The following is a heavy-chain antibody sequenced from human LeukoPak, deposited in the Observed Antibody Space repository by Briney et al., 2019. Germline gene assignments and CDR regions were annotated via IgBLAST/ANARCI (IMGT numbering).Heavy chain of an antibody. D-gene: IGHD2-15*01. CDR3: ARGYCDDGGCFGALDY. J-gene: IGHJ4*02. Sequence: GESLKISCKVSGYKFTRYWIGWVRQMPGKGLEWTAIIFLGDFDVRYNPSFQGQVTISADKSTQTAYLQWSSLKASDTAMYYCARGYCDDGGCFGALDYWGQGTLVIVSS. V-gene: IGHV5-51*01. CDR2: IFLGDFDV. CDR1: GYKFTRYW.